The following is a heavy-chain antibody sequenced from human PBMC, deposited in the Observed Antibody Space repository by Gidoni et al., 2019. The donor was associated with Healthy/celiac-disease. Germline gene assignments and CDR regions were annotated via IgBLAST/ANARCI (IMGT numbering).Heavy chain of an antibody. CDR3: AKVSSGYNLYFDY. J-gene: IGHJ4*02. CDR1: GFTFSSYA. Sequence: TASGFTFSSYAMSWVRQAPGKGLEWVSAISGSGGSTYYADSVKCRFTISRDNSKNTLYLQMNSLRAEDTAVYYCAKVSSGYNLYFDYWGQGTLVTVSS. D-gene: IGHD3-22*01. CDR2: ISGSGGST. V-gene: IGHV3-23*01.